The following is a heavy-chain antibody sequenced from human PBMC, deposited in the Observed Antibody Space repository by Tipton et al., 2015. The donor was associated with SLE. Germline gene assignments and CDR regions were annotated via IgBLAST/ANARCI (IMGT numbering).Heavy chain of an antibody. CDR1: GGSISSHY. Sequence: TLSLTCTVSGGSISSHYWSWIRQAPGKGLEWIGSLDDSGHTYYNPSLRSRLTMSIDTPKNQFFLQVSAVTAADTAVYFCAKGSGWYKDWGQGMLVTVSS. CDR2: LDDSGHT. J-gene: IGHJ4*02. CDR3: AKGSGWYKD. V-gene: IGHV4-59*11. D-gene: IGHD6-19*01.